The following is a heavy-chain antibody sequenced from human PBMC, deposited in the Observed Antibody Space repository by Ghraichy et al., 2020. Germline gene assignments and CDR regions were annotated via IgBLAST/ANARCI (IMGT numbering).Heavy chain of an antibody. CDR2: IYYSGST. D-gene: IGHD3-3*01. CDR1: GGSISSSSYY. Sequence: SETLSLTCTVSGGSISSSSYYWGWIRQPPGKGLEWIGSIYYSGSTYYNPSLKSRVTISVDTPKNQFSLKLSSVTAADTAVYYCARTGSSYDFWSGYYTPLGYWGQGTLVTVSS. J-gene: IGHJ4*02. CDR3: ARTGSSYDFWSGYYTPLGY. V-gene: IGHV4-39*01.